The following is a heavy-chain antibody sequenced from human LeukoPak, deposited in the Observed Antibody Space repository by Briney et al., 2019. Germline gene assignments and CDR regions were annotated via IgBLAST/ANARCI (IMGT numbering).Heavy chain of an antibody. Sequence: TGGSLRLSCAASGFTFSSYAMSWVRQAPGKGLEWVSSISGGAASTDYVDPVKGRFTISRDNSKNTLYLQMNSLRAEDTAVYYCAKYGIEVAGKALPDWWGQGTLVTVSS. D-gene: IGHD6-19*01. CDR1: GFTFSSYA. CDR3: AKYGIEVAGKALPDW. CDR2: ISGGAAST. V-gene: IGHV3-23*01. J-gene: IGHJ4*02.